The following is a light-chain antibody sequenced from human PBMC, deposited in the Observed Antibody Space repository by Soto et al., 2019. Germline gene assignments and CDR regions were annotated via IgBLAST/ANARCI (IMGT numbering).Light chain of an antibody. CDR3: QQRSNWPPVFT. CDR1: QSVSSY. J-gene: IGKJ3*01. CDR2: DAS. Sequence: EIVLTQSPATLSLSPGERATLSCRASQSVSSYLAWYQQKPGQPTRLLIYDASNRATGIPARFSGSGSGTDFTLTISSLEAEDFAVYYCQQRSNWPPVFTFGPGTKVDIK. V-gene: IGKV3-11*01.